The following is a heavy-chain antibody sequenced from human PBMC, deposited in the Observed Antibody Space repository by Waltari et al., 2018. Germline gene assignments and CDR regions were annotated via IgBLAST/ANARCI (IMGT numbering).Heavy chain of an antibody. CDR3: ARGEGRPRFDY. Sequence: QVQLQESGPGLVKPSETLSLTCTVSGGSISSHYWSWIRQPPGKGLEWIGEIYHSGSTNYNPSLKSRVTISVDKSKNQFSLKLSSVTAADTAVYYCARGEGRPRFDYWGQGTLVTVSS. CDR2: IYHSGST. D-gene: IGHD1-26*01. CDR1: GGSISSHY. J-gene: IGHJ4*02. V-gene: IGHV4-59*11.